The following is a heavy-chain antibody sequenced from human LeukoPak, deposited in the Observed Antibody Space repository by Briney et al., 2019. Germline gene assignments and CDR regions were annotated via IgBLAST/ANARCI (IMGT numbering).Heavy chain of an antibody. Sequence: GASVKVSCKASGYTFIGYYMHWVRQAPGQGLEWMGIINPSGGSTSYAQKFQGRVTMTRDASTSTVYMELSSLRSEDTAVYYCARDLADCSSTRCYNGEGYFDYWGQGTLVTVSS. CDR3: ARDLADCSSTRCYNGEGYFDY. V-gene: IGHV1-46*01. CDR1: GYTFIGYY. CDR2: INPSGGST. D-gene: IGHD2-2*02. J-gene: IGHJ4*02.